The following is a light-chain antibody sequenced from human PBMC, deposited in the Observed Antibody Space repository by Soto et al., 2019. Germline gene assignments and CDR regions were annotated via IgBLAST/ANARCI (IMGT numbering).Light chain of an antibody. Sequence: VLLTQSTGTLSLSPGERATLSCRASQSVSNNYLAWYQQKPGQAPRLLIYGASNRATGIPDRFSGSGSGTDFTLTISSLQPEDFATYYCQQSYSTPPVTFGQGTKVDNK. CDR2: GAS. J-gene: IGKJ1*01. V-gene: IGKV3-20*01. CDR3: QQSYSTPPVT. CDR1: QSVSNNY.